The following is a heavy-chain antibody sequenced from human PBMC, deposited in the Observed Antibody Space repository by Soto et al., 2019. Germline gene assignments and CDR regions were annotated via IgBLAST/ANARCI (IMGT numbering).Heavy chain of an antibody. V-gene: IGHV4-59*01. CDR3: ARGRDGYNFVDS. D-gene: IGHD5-12*01. CDR1: GGSISSYY. Sequence: TSETLSLTCTVSGGSISSYYWSWIRQPPGKGLKWIGYIYYSGSTNYNPSLKSRVTISVDTSKNQFSLKLSSVTAADTAVYYCARGRDGYNFVDSWGQGTLVTVSS. CDR2: IYYSGST. J-gene: IGHJ4*02.